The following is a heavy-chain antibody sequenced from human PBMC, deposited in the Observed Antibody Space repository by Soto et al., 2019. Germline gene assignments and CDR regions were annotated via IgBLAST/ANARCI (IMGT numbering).Heavy chain of an antibody. D-gene: IGHD1-20*01. V-gene: IGHV4-31*03. CDR2: IYYSGST. Sequence: QVQLQESGPGLVKPSQTLSLTCTVSGGSISSGGYYWSWIRQHPGKVLEWIGYIYYSGSTYYTPSLKSRVTISVDTSKNQFSLKLSSVTAADTAVYYCASVKYNWNHRDAFDIWGQGTMVTVSS. J-gene: IGHJ3*02. CDR3: ASVKYNWNHRDAFDI. CDR1: GGSISSGGYY.